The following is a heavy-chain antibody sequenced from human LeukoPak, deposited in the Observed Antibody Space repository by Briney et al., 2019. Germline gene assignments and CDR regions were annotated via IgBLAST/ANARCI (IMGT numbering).Heavy chain of an antibody. Sequence: PGGSLRLSCAASGFTFTNTWMSWVRQAPGKGLEWASAISGSGGSTYYADSVKGRFTISRDNSKNTLYLQMNSLRAEDTAVYYCAKDEVVAGTAILDYWGQGTLVTVSS. V-gene: IGHV3-23*01. D-gene: IGHD6-19*01. CDR1: GFTFTNTW. CDR2: ISGSGGST. J-gene: IGHJ4*02. CDR3: AKDEVVAGTAILDY.